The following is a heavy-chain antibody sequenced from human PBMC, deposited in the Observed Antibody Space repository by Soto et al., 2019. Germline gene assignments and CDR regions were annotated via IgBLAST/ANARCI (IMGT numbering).Heavy chain of an antibody. V-gene: IGHV4-59*08. D-gene: IGHD2-21*01. CDR2: ISTTGVT. Sequence: QVKLQESGRGLVKPSETLSLSCTVSGGSLGDVYWTWIRQPPGKEMVWIGYISTTGVTNYSPSLKSRVTMSTDTSKNQFSLNLSSVTAADTAIYFCARHGGDVVMVRDWGQGIQVTVSS. J-gene: IGHJ4*02. CDR3: ARHGGDVVMVRD. CDR1: GGSLGDVY.